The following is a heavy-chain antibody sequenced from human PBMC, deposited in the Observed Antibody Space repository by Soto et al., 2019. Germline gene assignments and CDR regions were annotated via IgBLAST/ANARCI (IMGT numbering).Heavy chain of an antibody. CDR1: GGSFKSGSYS. D-gene: IGHD3-3*01. J-gene: IGHJ4*02. Sequence: SETLSLTCTVSGGSFKSGSYSWSRIRQPPGKGLEWIGYVYHTGRTSYNPSLKSRVSISMDTSKNQFSLSLDSVTAADTAVYFCARDFAYFDSWGQGTLVTVSS. CDR2: VYHTGRT. CDR3: ARDFAYFDS. V-gene: IGHV4-61*01.